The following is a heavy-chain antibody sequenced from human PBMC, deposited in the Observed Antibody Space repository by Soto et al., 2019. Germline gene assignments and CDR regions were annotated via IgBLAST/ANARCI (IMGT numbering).Heavy chain of an antibody. CDR3: ARDPGGSSPGYYYYYYMDV. CDR2: ISSSSSTI. Sequence: PGGSLRLSCAASGFTFSSYGMNWVRQAPGKGLEWVSYISSSSSTIYYADSVKGRFTISRDNAKNSLYLQMNSLRAEDTAVYYCARDPGGSSPGYYYYYYMDVWGKGTTVTVSS. J-gene: IGHJ6*03. V-gene: IGHV3-48*01. D-gene: IGHD6-6*01. CDR1: GFTFSSYG.